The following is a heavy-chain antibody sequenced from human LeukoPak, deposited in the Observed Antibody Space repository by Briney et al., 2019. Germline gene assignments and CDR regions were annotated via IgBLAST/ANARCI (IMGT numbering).Heavy chain of an antibody. D-gene: IGHD2-21*02. CDR3: ARGGGPGDSVDY. Sequence: PSESLSLTCAVSGYSINSGYYWGWIRQPPGRGREWIGSIYHSGTTYYNPSLKSRVTISVDTSKNQFSLKLTSVTAADTAVYYCARGGGPGDSVDYWGQGTLVTVSS. J-gene: IGHJ4*02. V-gene: IGHV4-38-2*01. CDR2: IYHSGTT. CDR1: GYSINSGYY.